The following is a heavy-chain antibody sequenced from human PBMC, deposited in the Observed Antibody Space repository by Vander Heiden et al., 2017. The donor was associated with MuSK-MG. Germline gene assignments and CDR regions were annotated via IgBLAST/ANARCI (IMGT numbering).Heavy chain of an antibody. CDR1: GGSFSNYS. J-gene: IGHJ5*02. D-gene: IGHD5-12*01. CDR2: INHRGDT. CDR3: ARGGAMATPWDYWFDP. V-gene: IGHV4-34*01. Sequence: QVQLQQWGAGALEPSETLSHSCAVYGGSFSNYSWSWIRQSPGRGPEWIGEINHRGDTKYSPSFKNRLTISVHTSKSQFSLSLTSVTAADTAHYFCARGGAMATPWDYWFDPWCQGPLVTVSS.